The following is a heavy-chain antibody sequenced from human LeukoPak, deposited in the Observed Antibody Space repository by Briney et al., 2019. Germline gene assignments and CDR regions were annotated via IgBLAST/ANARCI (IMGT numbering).Heavy chain of an antibody. CDR3: AREEKGYCGGGSSSDPFYYFDY. CDR1: GYTFTGYY. V-gene: IGHV1-2*04. Sequence: ASVKVSCKASGYTFTGYYMHWVRQAPGQGLEWMGWINPNSGGTNYAQKFQGWVTMTRDTSISTAYMELSRLRSDDTAVYYCAREEKGYCGGGSSSDPFYYFDYGGKEPLVTVSS. CDR2: INPNSGGT. J-gene: IGHJ4*02. D-gene: IGHD2-15*01.